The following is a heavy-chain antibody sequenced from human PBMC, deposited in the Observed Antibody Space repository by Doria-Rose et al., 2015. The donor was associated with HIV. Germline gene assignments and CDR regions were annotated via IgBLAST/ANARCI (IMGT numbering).Heavy chain of an antibody. J-gene: IGHJ4*02. CDR3: ATTWSGYYLDY. CDR2: IIPVLGIR. Sequence: GQGLEWMGRIIPVLGIRNYAQKFQGRVTITADESTSTAYIELSNLRSEDTAVYYCATTWSGYYLDYWGQGTLVTVSS. V-gene: IGHV1-69*02. D-gene: IGHD3-3*01.